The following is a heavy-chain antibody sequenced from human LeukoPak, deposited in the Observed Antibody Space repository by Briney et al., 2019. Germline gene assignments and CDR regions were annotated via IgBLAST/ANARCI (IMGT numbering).Heavy chain of an antibody. D-gene: IGHD6-13*01. CDR3: ARDRSSSWYGPFDP. CDR1: GFTFSSYG. J-gene: IGHJ5*02. V-gene: IGHV3-33*01. CDR2: IWYDGSNK. Sequence: GGSLRLSCAASGFTFSSYGMEWVRQAPGKGLEWVAIIWYDGSNKYYADSVKGRFTISRDNSKNTVYLQMNSLRAEDTAVYYCARDRSSSWYGPFDPWGQGTLVTVSS.